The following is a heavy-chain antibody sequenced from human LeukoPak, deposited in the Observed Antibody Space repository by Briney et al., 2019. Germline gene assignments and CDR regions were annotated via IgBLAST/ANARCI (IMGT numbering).Heavy chain of an antibody. D-gene: IGHD3-10*02. CDR3: ARGLDVGAFDI. J-gene: IGHJ3*02. CDR2: IYYSGST. CDR1: GGSISSYY. Sequence: SETLSLTCTVSGGSISSYYWGWIRQPPGKGLEWIGSIYYSGSTYYNPSLKSRVTISVDTSKNQFSLKLSSVTAADTAVYYCARGLDVGAFDIWGQGTMVTVSS. V-gene: IGHV4-39*07.